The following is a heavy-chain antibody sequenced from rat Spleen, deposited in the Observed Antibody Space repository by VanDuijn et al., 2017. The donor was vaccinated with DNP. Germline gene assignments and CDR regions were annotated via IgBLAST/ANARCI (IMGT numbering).Heavy chain of an antibody. CDR2: ISYSGST. CDR3: ARGESNSGYWYFDF. J-gene: IGHJ1*01. CDR1: GYSITSGY. D-gene: IGHD4-3*01. Sequence: QLQESGPGLVKPSQSLSLTCSVTGYSITSGYGWNWIRKFPGNKMEWMGYISYSGSTGFNPSLKSRISITRDTSQNQFFLQLNSVTTEDTATYYWARGESNSGYWYFDFWGPGTMVTVSS. V-gene: IGHV3-1*01.